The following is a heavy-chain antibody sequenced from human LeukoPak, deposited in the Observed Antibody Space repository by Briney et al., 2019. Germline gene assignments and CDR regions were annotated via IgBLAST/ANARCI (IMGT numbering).Heavy chain of an antibody. D-gene: IGHD6-19*01. CDR3: ARGGKQWRGGNYFDS. CDR1: GYTFTDYA. J-gene: IGHJ4*02. V-gene: IGHV1-3*03. CDR2: ITTGRGET. Sequence: GASVKVSCKASGYTFTDYALHWVRQAPGQSLEWMGWITTGRGETRHSQEFQRRITFTRDTSASTVYMDLSDLRSEDTAVYYCARGGKQWRGGNYFDSWGQGTLVAVSS.